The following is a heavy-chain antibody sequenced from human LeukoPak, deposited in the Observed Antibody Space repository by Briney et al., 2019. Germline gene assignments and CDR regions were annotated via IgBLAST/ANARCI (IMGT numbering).Heavy chain of an antibody. V-gene: IGHV1-69*05. Sequence: SVKVSCKASGGTFSSYAISWVRQAPGRGLEWMGRIIPIFGTANYAQKFQGRVTITTDESTSTAYMELSSLRSEDTAVYYCARDADYGDYGWFDPWGQGTLVTVSS. J-gene: IGHJ5*02. CDR3: ARDADYGDYGWFDP. CDR2: IIPIFGTA. D-gene: IGHD4-17*01. CDR1: GGTFSSYA.